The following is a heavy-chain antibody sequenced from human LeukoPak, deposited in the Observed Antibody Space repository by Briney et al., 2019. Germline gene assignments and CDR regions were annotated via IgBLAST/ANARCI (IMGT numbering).Heavy chain of an antibody. Sequence: GGSLRLSCAASGFTFSDYYMSWIRQAPGKGLEWVSYISSSGSTIYYADSVKGRFTISRDNAKNSLYLQMNSLRAEDTAVYYCARGSLVLRYFDWFGETSNWFDPWGQGTLVTVSS. V-gene: IGHV3-11*01. CDR1: GFTFSDYY. CDR2: ISSSGSTI. CDR3: ARGSLVLRYFDWFGETSNWFDP. J-gene: IGHJ5*02. D-gene: IGHD3-9*01.